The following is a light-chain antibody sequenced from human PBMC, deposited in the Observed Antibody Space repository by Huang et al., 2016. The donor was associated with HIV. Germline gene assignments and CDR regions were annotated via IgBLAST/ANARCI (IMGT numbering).Light chain of an antibody. CDR1: QSVGSY. Sequence: DIVLTQSPATLSLSPGESATLSCRAGQSVGSYFAWYQQTPGPAPRLLVSDASHRAPGIPARFSGSGSGTDFTLTIRSLEPEDFAVYYCHQHSSLPGTFGQGTRVEIK. J-gene: IGKJ1*01. CDR2: DAS. V-gene: IGKV3-11*01. CDR3: HQHSSLPGT.